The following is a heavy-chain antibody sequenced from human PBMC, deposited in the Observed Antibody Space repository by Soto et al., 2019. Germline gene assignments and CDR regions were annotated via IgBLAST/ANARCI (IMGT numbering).Heavy chain of an antibody. Sequence: GSLRLSCAAPGFTFSSCAMSWVRQAPGKGLEWVSAISGSGGSTYYADSVKGRFTISRDNSKNTLYLQMNSLRAEDTAVYYCAKDRHTVTTWTIDYWGQGTLVTVSS. V-gene: IGHV3-23*01. J-gene: IGHJ4*02. CDR2: ISGSGGST. D-gene: IGHD4-17*01. CDR3: AKDRHTVTTWTIDY. CDR1: GFTFSSCA.